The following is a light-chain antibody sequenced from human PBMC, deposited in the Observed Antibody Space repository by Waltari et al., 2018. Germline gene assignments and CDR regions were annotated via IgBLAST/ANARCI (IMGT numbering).Light chain of an antibody. V-gene: IGLV7-43*01. CDR1: TGAVTNGHH. J-gene: IGLJ3*02. CDR2: STG. CDR3: LLFYAGVWV. Sequence: QTVVTQEPSATVSPGGTVTLTCASRTGAVTNGHHPKWFQQKGGQTPRPLINSTGSRYSWTPAHVSGARLGGKAALTLSGVRAEDDALYYCLLFYAGVWVFGGGTSLSV.